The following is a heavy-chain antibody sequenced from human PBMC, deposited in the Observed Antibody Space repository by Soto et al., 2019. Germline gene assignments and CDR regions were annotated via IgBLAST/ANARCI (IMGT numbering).Heavy chain of an antibody. D-gene: IGHD6-19*01. CDR1: SGSISSSNW. CDR2: IYHSGST. J-gene: IGHJ4*02. V-gene: IGHV4-4*02. Sequence: QVQLQESGPGLVKPSGTLSLTCAVSSGSISSSNWWCWVRQPPGKGLEWIGEIYHSGSTNYNPSLKIRVTISVDKSKNQFSLTLSSVPAADTAVYYCARESMKQWLTPLGYFDYWGQGTLVTVSS. CDR3: ARESMKQWLTPLGYFDY.